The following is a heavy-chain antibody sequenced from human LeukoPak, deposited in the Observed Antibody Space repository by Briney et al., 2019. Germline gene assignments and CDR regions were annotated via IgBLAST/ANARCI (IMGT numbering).Heavy chain of an antibody. J-gene: IGHJ6*03. V-gene: IGHV1-2*02. CDR2: INPNSGGT. D-gene: IGHD3-22*01. Sequence: GASVKVSCKASGYAFTGYYMHWVRQAPGQGLEWMGWINPNSGGTNYAPKFQGGITMTRDTSISTASMELSRLTSDDTAVYYCARVPYYDSSGYYYYYMDVWGKGTTVTISS. CDR3: ARVPYYDSSGYYYYYMDV. CDR1: GYAFTGYY.